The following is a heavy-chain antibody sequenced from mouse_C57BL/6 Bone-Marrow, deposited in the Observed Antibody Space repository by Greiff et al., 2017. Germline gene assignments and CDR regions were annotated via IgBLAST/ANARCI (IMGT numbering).Heavy chain of an antibody. CDR1: GYTFTSYW. CDR2: IDPSDSYT. V-gene: IGHV1-69*01. CDR3: ARSSSDGYYYYFDY. D-gene: IGHD2-3*01. Sequence: QVQLQQPGAELVMPGASVKLSCKASGYTFTSYWMHWVKQRPGQGLEWIGEIDPSDSYTNYNQKFKGKSTLTVDKSSSTAYMQLSSLTSEDSAVYYCARSSSDGYYYYFDYWGQGTTLTVSS. J-gene: IGHJ2*01.